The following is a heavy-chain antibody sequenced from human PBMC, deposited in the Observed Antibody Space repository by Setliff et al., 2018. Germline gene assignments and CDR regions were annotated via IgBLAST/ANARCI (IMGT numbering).Heavy chain of an antibody. J-gene: IGHJ5*02. V-gene: IGHV4-4*02. D-gene: IGHD3-16*02. CDR2: IFHSGST. CDR3: ARLESLGDLSLYGLWFDP. Sequence: SETLSLTCAVSGSSITSSNWWSWVRQPPGKGLEWIGQIFHSGSTHYNPSLKSRLTISVDQSKNQFSLKLKSVTAADTAVYYCARLESLGDLSLYGLWFDPWG. CDR1: GSSITSSNW.